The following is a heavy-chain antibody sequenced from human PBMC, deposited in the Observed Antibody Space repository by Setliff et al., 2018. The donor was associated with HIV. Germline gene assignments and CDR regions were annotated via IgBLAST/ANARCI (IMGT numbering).Heavy chain of an antibody. D-gene: IGHD3-3*01. Sequence: SLRLSCAASGFIFDDYAMEWVRQAPGKGLEWVSGISWNSGSIGYADSVKGRFTISRDNAKNSLYLQMNSLRAEDTAVYYCARVHLRSNAVYGVVSNQFDPWGQGSLVTVSS. V-gene: IGHV3-9*01. J-gene: IGHJ5*02. CDR3: ARVHLRSNAVYGVVSNQFDP. CDR1: GFIFDDYA. CDR2: ISWNSGSI.